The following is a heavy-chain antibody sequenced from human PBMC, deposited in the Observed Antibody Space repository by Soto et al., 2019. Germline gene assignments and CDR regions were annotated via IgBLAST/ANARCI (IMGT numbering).Heavy chain of an antibody. CDR3: ATEINHRPYSSGPSGGAFDI. V-gene: IGHV1-24*01. CDR2: FDPEDGET. D-gene: IGHD6-19*01. J-gene: IGHJ3*02. CDR1: GYTLTELS. Sequence: ASVKVSCKVSGYTLTELSMHWVRQAPGKGLEWMGGFDPEDGETIYAQKFQGRVTMTEDTSTDTAYMELSSLRSEDTAVYYCATEINHRPYSSGPSGGAFDIWGQGXMVTVSS.